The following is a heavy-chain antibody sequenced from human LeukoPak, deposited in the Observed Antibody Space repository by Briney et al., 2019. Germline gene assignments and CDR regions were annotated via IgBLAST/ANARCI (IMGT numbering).Heavy chain of an antibody. CDR3: AVAPGDY. CDR1: GYTFTGYY. D-gene: IGHD2-21*01. V-gene: IGHV1-2*02. CDR2: INPNTGDT. J-gene: IGHJ4*02. Sequence: ASVKVSCKASGYTFTGYYMHWVRQALGQRLEWMGWINPNTGDTHYAQKFQGRVTLTRDTSITTVYMELSRLTSDDTAIFYCAVAPGDYWGQGTLVTVSS.